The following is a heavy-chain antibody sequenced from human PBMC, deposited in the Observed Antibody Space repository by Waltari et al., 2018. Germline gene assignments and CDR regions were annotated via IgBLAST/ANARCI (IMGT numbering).Heavy chain of an antibody. D-gene: IGHD4-4*01. CDR3: AKDSGYIGYSYSADY. CDR1: GFTFSSYW. V-gene: IGHV3-23*04. J-gene: IGHJ4*02. Sequence: EVQLVESGGGLAKPGGSLRLSCAASGFTFSSYWMSWVRQAPGKGLEWVSAINSGGGSTSYADSVKGRFTISRDNSKNTLSLQMNSLRAEDTAVYYCAKDSGYIGYSYSADYWGQGVLVTVSS. CDR2: INSGGGST.